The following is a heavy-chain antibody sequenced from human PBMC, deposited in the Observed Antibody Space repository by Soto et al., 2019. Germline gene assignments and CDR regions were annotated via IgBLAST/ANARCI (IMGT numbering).Heavy chain of an antibody. D-gene: IGHD4-17*01. V-gene: IGHV1-2*02. J-gene: IGHJ6*02. CDR3: AREFDSGDFGLDL. Sequence: QVQLVQSGPEVKKPGASVRVSCKASGYTFTGYYIHWVRQAPGQGLEWMGWVGPLSGGTNLAQRFQGRVTLTRDTSINTAYMELSSLRSGDTALYFCAREFDSGDFGLDLWGQGTTVSVSS. CDR2: VGPLSGGT. CDR1: GYTFTGYY.